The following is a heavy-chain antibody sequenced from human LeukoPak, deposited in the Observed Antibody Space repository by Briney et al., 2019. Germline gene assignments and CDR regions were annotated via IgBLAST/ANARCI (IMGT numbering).Heavy chain of an antibody. D-gene: IGHD2-21*02. CDR1: GFTLSSNW. J-gene: IGHJ5*01. V-gene: IGHV3-74*01. CDR2: IDDVGSGT. Sequence: PGGSLRLSCAVSGFTLSSNWMHWVRQVPGTGLVGASRIDDVGSGTRYADSVKGRFTISRDDAKNTVYLQMNSLRAEDTAVYYCATVFDFWGQGILVTVSS. CDR3: ATVFDF.